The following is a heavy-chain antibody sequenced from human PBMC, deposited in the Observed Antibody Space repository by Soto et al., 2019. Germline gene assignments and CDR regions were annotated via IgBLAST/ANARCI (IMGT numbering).Heavy chain of an antibody. J-gene: IGHJ6*02. CDR1: GFTFSTVS. CDR2: ISRSGDGSST. CDR3: ARVISESRAPPPYYYYYYDMDV. V-gene: IGHV3-74*01. Sequence: PGGSLRLSCAASGFTFSTVSMSWVRQSPGKGLEWVSAISRSGDGSSTSYADSVKGRFTISRDNAKNSLYLQMDSLRAEDTAVYYCARVISESRAPPPYYYYYYDMDVWGQGTTVTVSS.